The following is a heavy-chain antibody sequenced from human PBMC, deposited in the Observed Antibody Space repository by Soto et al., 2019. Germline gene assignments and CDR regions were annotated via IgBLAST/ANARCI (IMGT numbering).Heavy chain of an antibody. J-gene: IGHJ3*02. V-gene: IGHV4-4*02. Sequence: SETLSLTCAVSGGSISSSNWWSCVRQPPGKGLEWIGEIYHSGSTNYNPSLKSRVTISVDKSKNQFSLKLSSVTAADTAVYYCARGGRGWEPDAFDIWGQGTMVTVSS. CDR2: IYHSGST. CDR1: GGSISSSNW. D-gene: IGHD1-26*01. CDR3: ARGGRGWEPDAFDI.